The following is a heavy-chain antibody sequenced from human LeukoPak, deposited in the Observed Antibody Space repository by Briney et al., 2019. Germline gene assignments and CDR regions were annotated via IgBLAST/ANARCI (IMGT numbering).Heavy chain of an antibody. Sequence: ASVKVSCKASGYTFTGYYMHWVRQAPGQGLEWMGWINPNSGGTNYAQKFQGRVTMTRDTSISTAYMELSGLRSDDTAVYYCATEGFESSSSVDYWGQGTLVTVSS. V-gene: IGHV1-2*02. CDR3: ATEGFESSSSVDY. CDR2: INPNSGGT. D-gene: IGHD6-6*01. CDR1: GYTFTGYY. J-gene: IGHJ4*02.